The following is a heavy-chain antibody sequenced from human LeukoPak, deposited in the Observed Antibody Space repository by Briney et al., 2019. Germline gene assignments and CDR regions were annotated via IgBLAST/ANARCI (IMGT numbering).Heavy chain of an antibody. Sequence: GGSLRLSCAASGFTVSSNYMSWVRQAPGKGLEWVSVIYSGGSTYYADSVKGRFTISRDNSKNTLYLQMNSLRAEDTAVYYCARDYYDSSGYYKLYYYYYYGMDVWGQGTTVTVSS. D-gene: IGHD3-22*01. V-gene: IGHV3-53*01. CDR2: IYSGGST. CDR3: ARDYYDSSGYYKLYYYYYYGMDV. CDR1: GFTVSSNY. J-gene: IGHJ6*02.